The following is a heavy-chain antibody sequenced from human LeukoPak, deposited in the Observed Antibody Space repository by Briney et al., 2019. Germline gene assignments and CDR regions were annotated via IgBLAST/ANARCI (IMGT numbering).Heavy chain of an antibody. CDR1: GFIFSRYP. J-gene: IGHJ4*02. V-gene: IGHV3-23*01. CDR3: AKDRFCSIHECHGDFDY. D-gene: IGHD2-2*01. CDR2: ISGSGGST. Sequence: GGSLRLSCASSGFIFSRYPRSWVRQAPGKGLEWVSTISGSGGSTYYADSVKGRFTISRDNSKNTVYLQMNSPRAEDTAVYYCAKDRFCSIHECHGDFDYWGQGTLGTVSS.